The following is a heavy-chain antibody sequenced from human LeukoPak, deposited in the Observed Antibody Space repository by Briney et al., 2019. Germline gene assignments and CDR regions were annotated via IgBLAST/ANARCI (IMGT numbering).Heavy chain of an antibody. CDR1: GFTFTSYA. CDR2: ISGSGDSL. D-gene: IGHD3-10*01. Sequence: GGSPRLSCAASGFTFTSYAMTWVRQAPGKGLEWVSIISGSGDSLQYADSVKGRFTISRDDSKNALYLQMNCLRAEDTAVYYCAKGAYDSRSYYRGFDYWGQGTLVTVSS. J-gene: IGHJ4*02. CDR3: AKGAYDSRSYYRGFDY. V-gene: IGHV3-23*01.